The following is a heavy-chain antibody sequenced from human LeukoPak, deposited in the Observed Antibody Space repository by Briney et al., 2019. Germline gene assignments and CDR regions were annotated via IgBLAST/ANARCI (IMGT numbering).Heavy chain of an antibody. CDR2: TSSDLNVK. Sequence: TGGSLRLSCAASGFTFSSYVIHWVRQAPGKGLEWVAVTSSDLNVKLYADSVEGRFTISRDNSRSTLYLQMNSLRPEDTAIYYCAREGYYGSGSPPSLYFDYWGQGTLVTVSS. D-gene: IGHD3-10*01. CDR3: AREGYYGSGSPPSLYFDY. CDR1: GFTFSSYV. V-gene: IGHV3-30-3*01. J-gene: IGHJ4*02.